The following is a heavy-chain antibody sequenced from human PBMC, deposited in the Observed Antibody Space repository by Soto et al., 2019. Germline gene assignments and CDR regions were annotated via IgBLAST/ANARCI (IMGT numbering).Heavy chain of an antibody. CDR1: GGSVSSGSYY. D-gene: IGHD6-19*01. J-gene: IGHJ4*02. CDR3: ASYSSGWYDVSY. Sequence: QVQLQESGPGLVKPSETLSLTCTVSGGSVSSGSYYWSWIRQPSGKGLEWIGYIYYSGSTNYNPSLKSRVTISVDTSKNQFSLKLNSVTAADTAVYYCASYSSGWYDVSYWGQGTLVTVSS. V-gene: IGHV4-61*01. CDR2: IYYSGST.